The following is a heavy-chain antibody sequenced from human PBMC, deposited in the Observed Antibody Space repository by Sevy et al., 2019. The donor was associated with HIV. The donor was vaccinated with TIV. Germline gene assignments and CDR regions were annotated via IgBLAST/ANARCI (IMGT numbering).Heavy chain of an antibody. CDR3: AREDRDIVYGMDV. CDR2: ISNSGGT. D-gene: IGHD2-15*01. J-gene: IGHJ6*02. V-gene: IGHV4-31*03. CDR1: GGSISRGDYY. Sequence: SETLSLTCTVSGGSISRGDYYWSWIRQHPGKGLEWIGYISNSGGTYYNPSLKSRVTISVDTSKNQFSLKLSSVTAADTAVYYCAREDRDIVYGMDVWGQGTTVTVSS.